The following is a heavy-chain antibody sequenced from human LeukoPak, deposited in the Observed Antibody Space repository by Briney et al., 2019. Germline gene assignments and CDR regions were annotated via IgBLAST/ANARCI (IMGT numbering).Heavy chain of an antibody. CDR3: ATEYFGMDV. CDR2: VKSKAHGGTT. V-gene: IGHV3-15*01. J-gene: IGHJ6*02. CDR1: GFTFSTPW. Sequence: GGSLRLSCAGSGFTFSTPWMSWVRQAPGKGLEWVGRVKSKAHGGTTDYAAPVNGRFTISRDDSKAMLYLQMNNLKTEDTAVYYCATEYFGMDVWGQGTTVTVSS.